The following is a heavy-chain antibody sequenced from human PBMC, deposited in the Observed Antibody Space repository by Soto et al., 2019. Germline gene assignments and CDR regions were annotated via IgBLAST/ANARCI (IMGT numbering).Heavy chain of an antibody. CDR3: ARSPRQSGGMPDF. V-gene: IGHV4-30-2*01. CDR2: IYHSGST. Sequence: QLQLQESGSGLVKPSQTLSLTCAVSGCSISSGGYSWSWIRQPPGKGLEWIGYIYHSGSTYYNPSLKSRVTISVDRSKNQFSLKLSFVTAADTAVYYCARSPRQSGGMPDFWGQGTLVTVSS. J-gene: IGHJ4*02. D-gene: IGHD2-15*01. CDR1: GCSISSGGYS.